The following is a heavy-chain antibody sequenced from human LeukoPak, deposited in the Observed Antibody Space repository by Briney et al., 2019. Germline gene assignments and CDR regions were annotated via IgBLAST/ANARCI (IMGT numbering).Heavy chain of an antibody. CDR2: IYTSGST. J-gene: IGHJ6*03. Sequence: SETLSLTCTVSGGSISSYYWSWIRQPAGKGLEWIGRIYTSGSTNYNPSLKSRVTMSVDTSKNQFSLKLSSVTAADTAVYYCARDRLQWLVRQGYYYYYMDVWGKGTTVTVSS. V-gene: IGHV4-4*07. CDR3: ARDRLQWLVRQGYYYYYMDV. CDR1: GGSISSYY. D-gene: IGHD6-19*01.